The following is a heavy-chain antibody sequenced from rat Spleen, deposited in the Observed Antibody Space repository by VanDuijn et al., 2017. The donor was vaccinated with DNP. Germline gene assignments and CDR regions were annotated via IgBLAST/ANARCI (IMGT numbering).Heavy chain of an antibody. D-gene: IGHD1-4*01. CDR2: IGYDGDSN. V-gene: IGHV5-22*01. CDR1: GFTFSDYY. Sequence: EVRLVESGGDLVQPGRSLKLSCAASGFTFSDYYMAWVRQTPTEGLAWVAYIGYDGDSNYNGDSVMGRFTISRDNAKSTLYLQMNSLRSEDMATYYCARHVLPLRVWDYWGQGVMVTVSS. J-gene: IGHJ2*01. CDR3: ARHVLPLRVWDY.